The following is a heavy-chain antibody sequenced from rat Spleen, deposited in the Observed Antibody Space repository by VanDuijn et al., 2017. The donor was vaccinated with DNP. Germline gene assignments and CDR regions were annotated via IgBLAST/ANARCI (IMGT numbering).Heavy chain of an antibody. J-gene: IGHJ3*01. CDR1: GFTFSNYG. V-gene: IGHV5-29*01. CDR3: ARSRLPGYYPFAC. Sequence: EVQLVESGGGLVQPGRSLKLSCAASGFTFSNYGMAWVRQAPTKGLEWVASISNSGGGSYYRDSVKGRFTISRDDAKSSLYLQMNSLKSEDTATYYCARSRLPGYYPFACWGQGTLVTVSS. CDR2: ISNSGGGS. D-gene: IGHD1-4*01.